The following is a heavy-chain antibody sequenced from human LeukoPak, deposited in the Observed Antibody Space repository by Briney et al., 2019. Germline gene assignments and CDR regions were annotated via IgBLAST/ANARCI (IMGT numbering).Heavy chain of an antibody. V-gene: IGHV3-23*01. J-gene: IGHJ4*02. Sequence: GGSLRLSCEASGFTFNNYVMTWVRQAPGKGLEWVSSISASAAMTYYADSVRGRFTVSRDNSNNRLYLQMSGLTAADTAVYYCAKDRSIGTYYTFDHWGQGTLVTVSS. CDR1: GFTFNNYV. CDR3: AKDRSIGTYYTFDH. CDR2: ISASAAMT. D-gene: IGHD1-26*01.